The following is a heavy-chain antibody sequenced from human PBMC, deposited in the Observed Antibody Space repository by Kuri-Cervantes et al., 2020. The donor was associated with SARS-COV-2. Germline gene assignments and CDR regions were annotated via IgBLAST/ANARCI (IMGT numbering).Heavy chain of an antibody. CDR1: GFTFSSYA. CDR3: AKDQDYYDSSGQFDY. J-gene: IGHJ4*02. V-gene: IGHV3-23*03. Sequence: GASLKISCAASGFTFSSYAMSWVRQAPGKGLEWVSVIYSGGSSTYYADSVKGRFTISRDNSKNTLYLQMNSLRAEDTAVYYCAKDQDYYDSSGQFDYWGQGTLVTVSS. D-gene: IGHD3-22*01. CDR2: IYSGGSST.